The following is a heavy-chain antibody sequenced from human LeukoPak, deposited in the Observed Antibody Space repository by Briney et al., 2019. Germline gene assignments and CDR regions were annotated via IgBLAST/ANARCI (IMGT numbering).Heavy chain of an antibody. J-gene: IGHJ6*02. D-gene: IGHD3-10*01. Sequence: SVRVSCKASGFTFTSSAMQWVRQARGQRLEWIGWIVVGSGNTNYAQKFQERVTITRDMSTSTAYMELSSLRSEDTAVYYRAAVDTMVRGVLDVWGQGTTVTVSS. CDR3: AAVDTMVRGVLDV. CDR2: IVVGSGNT. CDR1: GFTFTSSA. V-gene: IGHV1-58*02.